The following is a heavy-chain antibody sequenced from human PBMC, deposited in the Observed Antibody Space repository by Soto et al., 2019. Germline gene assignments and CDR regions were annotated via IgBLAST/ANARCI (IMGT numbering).Heavy chain of an antibody. CDR3: ARVLASYYFDY. D-gene: IGHD3-3*02. CDR2: INAGYGNT. CDR1: GYNFSNYA. V-gene: IGHV1-3*01. J-gene: IGHJ4*02. Sequence: ASVKVSCKTSGYNFSNYAIHWVRQAPGQRLEWMGWINAGYGNTKYSQKFQGRVTITRDTSASTAYMELSSLRSEDTAVYYCARVLASYYFDYWGQGTLVTVSS.